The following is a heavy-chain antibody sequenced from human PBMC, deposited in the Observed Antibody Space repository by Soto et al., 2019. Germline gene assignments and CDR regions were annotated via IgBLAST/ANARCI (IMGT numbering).Heavy chain of an antibody. CDR3: ARAWVRRDMPDA. D-gene: IGHD3-10*01. J-gene: IGHJ5*02. V-gene: IGHV1-18*01. Sequence: QVQLVQSGGEVKKPGASVKVSCKTSGYTFYKFGISWARQVPGQGLEWVGWISPYDGSTNFAQKLQGRVSMTLDTSTATAYLELRSLEYGNRAVYSCARAWVRRDMPDAWGQGTLVTVSS. CDR1: GYTFYKFG. CDR2: ISPYDGST.